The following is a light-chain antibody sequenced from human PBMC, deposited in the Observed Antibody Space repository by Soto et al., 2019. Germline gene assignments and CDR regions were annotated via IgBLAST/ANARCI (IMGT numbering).Light chain of an antibody. J-gene: IGLJ2*01. CDR3: AAWDDILNGPV. CDR1: NSNIGSNT. Sequence: QSVLTQPPSASGTPGQRVAISCSGSNSNIGSNTVNWYQQVPGTAPKALIYCNDHRPSGVPARFSASKSGSSASLAINGLESEDEADYRCAAWDDILNGPVFGGGTKLTVL. CDR2: CND. V-gene: IGLV1-44*01.